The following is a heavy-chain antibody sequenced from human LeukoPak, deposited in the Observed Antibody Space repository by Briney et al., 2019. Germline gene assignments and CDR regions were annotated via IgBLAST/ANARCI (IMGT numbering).Heavy chain of an antibody. J-gene: IGHJ4*02. CDR1: GFTFSSYG. CDR2: IRYDGSNK. CDR3: ATEAPIFNY. V-gene: IGHV3-30*02. Sequence: GGSLRLSCAASGFTFSSYGMHWVRQAPGKGLEWVAFIRYDGSNKYYADSVKGRLTISRDDSKNTLYLQMNSLRAEDAALYYCATEAPIFNYWGQGTLVTVSS.